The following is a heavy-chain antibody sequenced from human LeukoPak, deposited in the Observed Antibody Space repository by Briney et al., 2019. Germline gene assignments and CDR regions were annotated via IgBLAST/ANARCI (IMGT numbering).Heavy chain of an antibody. CDR3: ARTGGDFWSISDY. CDR1: GFTFSSYS. CDR2: ISSSSSYI. D-gene: IGHD3-3*01. J-gene: IGHJ4*02. Sequence: GGSLRLSCAASGFTFSSYSMNWVRQAPGKGLEWVSSISSSSSYIYYADLVKGRFTISRDNAKNSLYLQMNSLRAEDTAVYYCARTGGDFWSISDYWGQGTLVTVSS. V-gene: IGHV3-21*01.